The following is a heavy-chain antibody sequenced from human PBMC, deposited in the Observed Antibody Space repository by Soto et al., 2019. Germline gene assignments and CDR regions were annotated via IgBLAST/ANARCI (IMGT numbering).Heavy chain of an antibody. Sequence: QVQLVESGGGVVQPGRSLRLSCAASGFTFSSYGMHWVRQAPGKGLEWVAVISYDGSNKYYADSVKGRFTISRDNSKNPLYLQMNSLRAEDTAVYYCAKDLLDTVLVGRAYYYYGMDVWGQGTTVTVSS. J-gene: IGHJ6*02. CDR3: AKDLLDTVLVGRAYYYYGMDV. CDR2: ISYDGSNK. V-gene: IGHV3-30*18. CDR1: GFTFSSYG. D-gene: IGHD2-2*01.